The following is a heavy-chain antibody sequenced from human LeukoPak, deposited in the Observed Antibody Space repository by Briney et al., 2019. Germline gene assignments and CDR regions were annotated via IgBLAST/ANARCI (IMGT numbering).Heavy chain of an antibody. D-gene: IGHD3-9*01. J-gene: IGHJ4*02. V-gene: IGHV4-38-2*01. Sequence: SETLSLTCAVSGYSISSGYYWGWIRQPPGKGLEWIGSIYQSVSTYYNPSLKSRVTISADTSKNQFSLKLSSVTAADSAVYYCARGYDILTGFRLDYWGQGTLVTVSS. CDR2: IYQSVST. CDR1: GYSISSGYY. CDR3: ARGYDILTGFRLDY.